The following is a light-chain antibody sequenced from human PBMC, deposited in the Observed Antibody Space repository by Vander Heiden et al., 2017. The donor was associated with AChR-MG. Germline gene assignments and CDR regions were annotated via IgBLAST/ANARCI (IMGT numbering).Light chain of an antibody. Sequence: DIVMTQSPPSLLVTPREPAAIPCRSSQSILHSNGNSYLDWYLQKPGQSPQLLIYLGSNRASGVPDRFSGSGSGTDFTLKISRVEAEDVGVYYCMQALQTPWTFGQGTKLEIK. CDR1: QSILHSNGNSY. CDR2: LGS. V-gene: IGKV2-28*01. J-gene: IGKJ2*02. CDR3: MQALQTPWT.